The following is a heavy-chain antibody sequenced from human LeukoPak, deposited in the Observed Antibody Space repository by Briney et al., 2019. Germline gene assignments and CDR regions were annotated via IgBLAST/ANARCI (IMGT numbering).Heavy chain of an antibody. CDR3: AKAVAPIYGGDY. V-gene: IGHV3-30*18. D-gene: IGHD4-23*01. CDR2: ISYDGSNK. J-gene: IGHJ4*02. Sequence: GGSLRLSCAASGFTFSSYGMHWVRQAPGKGLEWVAVISYDGSNKYYADSVKGRFTISRGNSKNTLYLQMNSLRAEDTAVYYCAKAVAPIYGGDYWGQGTLVTVSS. CDR1: GFTFSSYG.